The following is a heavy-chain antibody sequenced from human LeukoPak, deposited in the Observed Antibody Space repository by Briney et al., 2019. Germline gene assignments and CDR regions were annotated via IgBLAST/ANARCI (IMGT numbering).Heavy chain of an antibody. V-gene: IGHV4-59*01. CDR3: ARSGGDPFDY. CDR2: IYYSGST. CDR1: GGSISSYY. Sequence: SETLSLTCTVSGGSISSYYRSWIRQPPGKGLEWIGYIYYSGSTNYNPSLKSRVTISVDTSKNQCSLKLGSVTAADTAVYYCARSGGDPFDYWGQGTLVTVSS. J-gene: IGHJ4*02. D-gene: IGHD4-17*01.